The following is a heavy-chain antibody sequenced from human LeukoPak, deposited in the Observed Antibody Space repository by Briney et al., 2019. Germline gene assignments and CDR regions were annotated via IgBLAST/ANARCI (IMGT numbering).Heavy chain of an antibody. CDR1: GYTFTSYG. J-gene: IGHJ4*02. D-gene: IGHD6-19*01. V-gene: IGHV1-18*01. Sequence: GASVKVSCKASGYTFTSYGISWVRQAPGQGLEWMGWISAYNGNTNYAQKPQGRVTMTTDTSTSTAYMELRSLRSDDTAVYYCARDPPRWTAVAGTRQFDYWGQGTLVTVSS. CDR3: ARDPPRWTAVAGTRQFDY. CDR2: ISAYNGNT.